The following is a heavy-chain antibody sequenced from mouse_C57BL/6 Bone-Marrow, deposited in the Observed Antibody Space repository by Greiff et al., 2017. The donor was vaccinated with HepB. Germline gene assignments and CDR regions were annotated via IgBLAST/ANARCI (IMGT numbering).Heavy chain of an antibody. CDR1: GYTFTSYW. CDR3: AKGSRYYCAMDD. D-gene: IGHD1-1*02. V-gene: IGHV1-69*01. CDR2: IDPSDSYT. J-gene: IGHJ4*01. Sequence: QVQLQQPGAELVMPGASVKLSCKASGYTFTSYWMHWVKQRPGQGLEWIGEIDPSDSYTNYNQKFKGKSTLTVDKSSSTAYMQLSSLTSEDSAVYYCAKGSRYYCAMDDWGQGTSVTVSS.